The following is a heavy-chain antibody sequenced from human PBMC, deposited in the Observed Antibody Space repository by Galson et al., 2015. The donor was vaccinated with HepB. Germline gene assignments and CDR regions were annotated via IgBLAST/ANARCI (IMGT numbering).Heavy chain of an antibody. CDR1: GFTFSSYA. D-gene: IGHD3-22*01. CDR3: APADRYYDSSGLPDY. Sequence: SLRLSCAASGFTFSSYAMLWVRQAPGKGLEWVAVISYDGSNKYYADSVKGRFTISRDNSKNTLYLQMNSLRAEDTAVYYCAPADRYYDSSGLPDYWGQGTLVTVSS. CDR2: ISYDGSNK. V-gene: IGHV3-30-3*01. J-gene: IGHJ4*02.